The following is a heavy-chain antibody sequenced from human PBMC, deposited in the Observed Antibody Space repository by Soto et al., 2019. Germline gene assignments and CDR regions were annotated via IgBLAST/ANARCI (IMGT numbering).Heavy chain of an antibody. V-gene: IGHV4-31*03. D-gene: IGHD4-4*01. J-gene: IGHJ6*02. CDR2: IYYSGST. Sequence: SETLSLTCTVSGGSISSGGYYWSWIRQHPGKGLEWIGYIYYSGSTYYNPSLKSRVTISVDTSKNQFSLKLSSVTAADTAVYYCARIQSDYYYGMDVWGQGTTVTVS. CDR1: GGSISSGGYY. CDR3: ARIQSDYYYGMDV.